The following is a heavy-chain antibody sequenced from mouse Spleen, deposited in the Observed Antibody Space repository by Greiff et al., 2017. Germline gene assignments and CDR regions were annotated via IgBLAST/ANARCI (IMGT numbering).Heavy chain of an antibody. CDR2: LSSGGSYP. J-gene: IGHJ1*01. V-gene: IGHV5-9*02. CDR3: ARRRRNWYFDV. CDR1: GFAFSSYD. D-gene: IGHD2-12*01. Sequence: EVQGVESGGGLVKPGGSLKLSCAASGFAFSSYDMSWVRQTPEKRLEWVATLSSGGSYPYYPDSVKGRFTISRDNARNTLYMQMSSLRSEDTALYYCARRRRNWYFDVWGAGTTGTVSS.